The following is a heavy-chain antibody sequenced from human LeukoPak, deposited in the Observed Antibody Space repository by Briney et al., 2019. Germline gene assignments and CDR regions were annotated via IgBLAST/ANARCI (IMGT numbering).Heavy chain of an antibody. CDR3: ARDFVRRIDY. V-gene: IGHV1-46*01. J-gene: IGHJ4*02. CDR1: EDTFSTYY. D-gene: IGHD6-6*01. Sequence: ASVKVSCKASEDTFSTYYIHWVRQAPGQGLEWMGIINPTGDTTRYAQKFQGRFTMTRDTSTGTVYMELSSLRSADTALYYCARDFVRRIDYWGQGTLVTVSS. CDR2: INPTGDTT.